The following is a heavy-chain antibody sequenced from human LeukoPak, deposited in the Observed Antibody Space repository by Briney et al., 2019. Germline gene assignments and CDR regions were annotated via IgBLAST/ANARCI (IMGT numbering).Heavy chain of an antibody. CDR1: GGTFSSYA. V-gene: IGHV1-69*13. CDR2: IIPIFGTA. Sequence: GASVKVSCKASGGTFSSYAISWVRRAPGQGLEWMGGIIPIFGTANYAQKFQGRVTITADESTSTAYMELSSLRSEDTAVYYCARVSGYCSGGSCYYYYYGMDVWGQGTTVTVPS. CDR3: ARVSGYCSGGSCYYYYYGMDV. D-gene: IGHD2-15*01. J-gene: IGHJ6*02.